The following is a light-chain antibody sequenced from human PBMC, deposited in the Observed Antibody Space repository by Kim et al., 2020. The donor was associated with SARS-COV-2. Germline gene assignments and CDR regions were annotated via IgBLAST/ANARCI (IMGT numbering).Light chain of an antibody. CDR3: RAWDSSLSGVL. CDR1: SSNIGKNY. V-gene: IGLV1-51*01. J-gene: IGLJ2*01. Sequence: QSVLTQPPSVSAAPGQKVTISCSGSSSNIGKNYVSWYQQLPGTAPKLLIYDNNKRPSGIPDRFSGSKSGTSATLGIAGLQTEDEAAYYCRAWDSSLSGVLFGGGTQLTVL. CDR2: DNN.